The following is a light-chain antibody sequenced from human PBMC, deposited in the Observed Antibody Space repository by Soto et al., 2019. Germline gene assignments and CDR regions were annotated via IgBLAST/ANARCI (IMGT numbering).Light chain of an antibody. CDR3: QAWDNKSVV. CDR1: KLGDKY. Sequence: SYELTQPPSVSVSLGQTASITCSGDKLGDKYACWYQQKPGQSPVLVIYQDTERPSGIPERFSGSNSGNTATLTISGTQAMDEADYYCQAWDNKSVVFGGGTKLTVL. CDR2: QDT. J-gene: IGLJ2*01. V-gene: IGLV3-1*01.